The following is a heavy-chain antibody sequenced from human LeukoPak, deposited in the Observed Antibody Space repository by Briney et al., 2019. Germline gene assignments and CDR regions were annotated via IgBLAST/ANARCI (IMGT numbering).Heavy chain of an antibody. CDR2: IYYSGST. Sequence: PSETLSLTCTVSGGSISSGGYYWSWIRQHPGKGLEWIGYIYYSGSTYYNPSLKSRVTISVDTSKNQFSLKLSSVTAADTAVYYCARSLGRIVVVPAAIDAWAAFDIWGQETMVTVSS. CDR1: GGSISSGGYY. V-gene: IGHV4-31*03. J-gene: IGHJ3*02. D-gene: IGHD2-2*02. CDR3: ARSLGRIVVVPAAIDAWAAFDI.